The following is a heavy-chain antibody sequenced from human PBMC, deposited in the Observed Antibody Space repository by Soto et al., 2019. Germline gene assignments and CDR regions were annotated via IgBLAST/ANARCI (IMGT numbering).Heavy chain of an antibody. CDR2: ITTTGDT. Sequence: KGMEWVSVITTTGDTYYAASVKGRFTISRENAEKSLYLQMNSLRAEDAAVYYCARVFFFQAEDGIRDTVPVSAFLLNRSSDL. V-gene: IGHV3-13*01. J-gene: IGHJ2*01. CDR3: ARVFFFQAEDGIRDTVPVSAFLLNRSSDL. D-gene: IGHD2-15*01.